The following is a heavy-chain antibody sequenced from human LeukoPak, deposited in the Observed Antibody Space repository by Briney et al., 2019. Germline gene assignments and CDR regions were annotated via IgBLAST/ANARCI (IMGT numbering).Heavy chain of an antibody. Sequence: PGGSLRLSCAASGFTFSSYSMNWVRQAPGKGLEWVSSISSSSSYIYYADSVKGRFTISRDNAKNSLYLQMNSLRAEDTAVYYCAREGPAIVGALGYWGQGTLVTVSP. D-gene: IGHD1-26*01. V-gene: IGHV3-21*01. CDR3: AREGPAIVGALGY. CDR1: GFTFSSYS. CDR2: ISSSSSYI. J-gene: IGHJ4*02.